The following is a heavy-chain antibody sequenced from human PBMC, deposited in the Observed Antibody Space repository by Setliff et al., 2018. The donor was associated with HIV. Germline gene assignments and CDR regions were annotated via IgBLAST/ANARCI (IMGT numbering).Heavy chain of an antibody. Sequence: GGSLRLSCAASGFTFSSCAMSWVRQAPGKGLEWVLVISGSGASTYYADSVKGRFTISRDNSKNTQFLQMNSLRPEDTAVFYCARLRLFSSALDYWGQGTLVTVSS. D-gene: IGHD2-2*01. J-gene: IGHJ4*02. V-gene: IGHV3-23*01. CDR3: ARLRLFSSALDY. CDR1: GFTFSSCA. CDR2: ISGSGAST.